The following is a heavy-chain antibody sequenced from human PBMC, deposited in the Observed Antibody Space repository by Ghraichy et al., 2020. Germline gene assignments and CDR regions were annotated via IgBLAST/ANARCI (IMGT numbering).Heavy chain of an antibody. V-gene: IGHV4-30-4*01. Sequence: SQTLSLTCTVSGGSISSGDYYWSWIRQPPGKGLEWLGYIYYTGSTYYNPSLRSRAAISVDTSKNQFSLKLSSVTAADTAVYYCARVSNYCSFDCWGQGTLVTVSS. D-gene: IGHD3-10*01. CDR1: GGSISSGDYY. CDR3: ARVSNYCSFDC. CDR2: IYYTGST. J-gene: IGHJ4*02.